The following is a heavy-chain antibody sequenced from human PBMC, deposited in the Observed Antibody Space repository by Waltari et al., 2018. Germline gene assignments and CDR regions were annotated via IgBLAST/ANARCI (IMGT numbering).Heavy chain of an antibody. CDR3: ARDSPTYDFWSGLSHYYYYYGMDV. Sequence: QVQLQESGPGLVKPSETLSLTCTVSGGSISSSYWSWIRQPAGKGLELIGRIYTSGSTNYNPSLKSRVTMSVDTSKNQFSLKLSSVTAADTAVYYCARDSPTYDFWSGLSHYYYYYGMDVWGQGTTVTVSS. CDR2: IYTSGST. J-gene: IGHJ6*02. D-gene: IGHD3-3*01. V-gene: IGHV4-4*07. CDR1: GGSISSSY.